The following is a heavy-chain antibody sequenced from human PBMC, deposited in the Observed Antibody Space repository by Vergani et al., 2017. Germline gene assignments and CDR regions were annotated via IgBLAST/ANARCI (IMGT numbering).Heavy chain of an antibody. CDR1: GITFWKFG. Sequence: LVESGGGLAQPGGSLRLSCEASGITFWKFGMHWVRQGPGKGLEWVSGISSSGGGTSYVDSVKGRFTISRDNSKNTLFLQMNSLRAEDTAVYYCAKDLVSSTSSLYFDYWGQGTLVTVPS. CDR3: AKDLVSSTSSLYFDY. D-gene: IGHD6-6*01. J-gene: IGHJ4*02. V-gene: IGHV3-23*04. CDR2: ISSSGGGT.